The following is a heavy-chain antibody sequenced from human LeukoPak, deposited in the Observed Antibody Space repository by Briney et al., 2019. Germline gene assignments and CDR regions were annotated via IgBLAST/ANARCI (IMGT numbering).Heavy chain of an antibody. CDR3: AKGGPTTELNNDVDY. Sequence: GGSLRLSCAASGFTFSSYSMNWVRQAPGKGLEWVSAISGSGGSTYYADSVKGRFTISRDNSKNTLYLQMNSLRAEDTAVYYCAKGGPTTELNNDVDYWGQGTLVTVSS. D-gene: IGHD1-26*01. CDR1: GFTFSSYS. V-gene: IGHV3-23*01. CDR2: ISGSGGST. J-gene: IGHJ4*02.